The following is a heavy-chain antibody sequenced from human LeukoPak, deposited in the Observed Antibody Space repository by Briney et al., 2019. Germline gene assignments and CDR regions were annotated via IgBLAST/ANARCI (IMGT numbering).Heavy chain of an antibody. CDR3: ARDNDTPYYYYGMDV. V-gene: IGHV1-69*13. D-gene: IGHD3-22*01. J-gene: IGHJ6*02. Sequence: SVKVSCTASGGTFSSYAISWVRQAPGQGLEWMGGIIPIFGTANYAQKFQGRVTITADESTSTAYMELSSLRSEDTAVYYCARDNDTPYYYYGMDVWGQGTTVTVSS. CDR2: IIPIFGTA. CDR1: GGTFSSYA.